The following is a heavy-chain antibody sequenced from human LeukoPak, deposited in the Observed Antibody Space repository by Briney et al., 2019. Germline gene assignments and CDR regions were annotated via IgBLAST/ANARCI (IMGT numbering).Heavy chain of an antibody. Sequence: GGSLRLSCAASGFTVSSNYMSWVRQAPGKGLEWVSVTYSNGRTYYADSVKGRFTISRDISKNTLYLQMNSLRAEDTAVYYCAKDRTRVLLWFGELFVPGIDYWGQGTLVTVSS. CDR3: AKDRTRVLLWFGELFVPGIDY. CDR1: GFTVSSNY. D-gene: IGHD3-10*01. V-gene: IGHV3-53*01. J-gene: IGHJ4*02. CDR2: TYSNGRT.